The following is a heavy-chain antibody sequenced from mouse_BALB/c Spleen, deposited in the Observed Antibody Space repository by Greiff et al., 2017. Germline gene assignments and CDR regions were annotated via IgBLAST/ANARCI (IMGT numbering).Heavy chain of an antibody. Sequence: QVQLKQSGAELVRPGVSVKISCKGSGYTFTDYAMHWVKQSHAKSLEWIGVISTYYGDASYNQKFKGKATMTVDKSSSTAYMELARLTSEDSAIYYCARWAYAMDYWGQGTSVTVSS. CDR2: ISTYYGDA. J-gene: IGHJ4*01. CDR1: GYTFTDYA. CDR3: ARWAYAMDY. V-gene: IGHV1S137*01.